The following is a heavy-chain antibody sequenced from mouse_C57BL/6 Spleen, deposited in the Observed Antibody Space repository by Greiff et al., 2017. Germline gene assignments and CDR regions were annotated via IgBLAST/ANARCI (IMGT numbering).Heavy chain of an antibody. CDR3: ARGECDGYYEGY. J-gene: IGHJ2*01. Sequence: VQLQQPGAELVKPGASVKLSCKASGYTFTSYWMHWVKQRPGQGLEWIGMIHPNSGSTNYNEKFKSKATLTVDKSSSTAYMQLSSLTSEDSAVXYCARGECDGYYEGYGGQGTTLTVSS. CDR1: GYTFTSYW. D-gene: IGHD2-3*01. V-gene: IGHV1-64*01. CDR2: IHPNSGST.